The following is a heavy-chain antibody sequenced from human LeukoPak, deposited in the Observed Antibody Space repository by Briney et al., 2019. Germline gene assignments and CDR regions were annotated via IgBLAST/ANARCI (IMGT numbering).Heavy chain of an antibody. CDR1: GFTFSSYA. V-gene: IGHV3-23*01. J-gene: IGHJ4*02. Sequence: PGGSLRLSCAVSGFTFSSYAMSWVRQAPGKGPEWVSAISGSGGSTYYADSVKGRFTISRDNSKNTLYLQMNSLRAEDTAVYYCAKDPSIMITFGGVDYWGQGTLVTVSS. CDR2: ISGSGGST. CDR3: AKDPSIMITFGGVDY. D-gene: IGHD3-16*01.